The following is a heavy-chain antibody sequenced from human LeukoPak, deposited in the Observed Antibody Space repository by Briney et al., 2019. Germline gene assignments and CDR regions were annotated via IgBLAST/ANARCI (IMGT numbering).Heavy chain of an antibody. CDR3: ATDGASFDY. J-gene: IGHJ4*02. Sequence: GGSLRLSCATSGFTLINYWMTWVRQAPGRWPEWVADIKGDGSDQYYADSVKGRFTISRDNAKSSLYLQMNSLRVEDTAMYYCATDGASFDYWGLGTLVTVSS. CDR1: GFTLINYW. CDR2: IKGDGSDQ. V-gene: IGHV3-7*01.